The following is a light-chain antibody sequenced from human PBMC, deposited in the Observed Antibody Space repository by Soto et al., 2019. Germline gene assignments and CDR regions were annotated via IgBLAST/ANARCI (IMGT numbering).Light chain of an antibody. CDR1: SSNIGSNT. Sequence: QSVSTHPPSSSGTPGQRGTISCSGRSSNIGSNTVNWYQQLPGTAPKLLIYSENHRPSGVPDRFSGSKSGTSASLAIGGLQSEDEGAYYCAAWDESLNGYVFGIGTKVTGL. CDR2: SEN. CDR3: AAWDESLNGYV. V-gene: IGLV1-44*01. J-gene: IGLJ1*01.